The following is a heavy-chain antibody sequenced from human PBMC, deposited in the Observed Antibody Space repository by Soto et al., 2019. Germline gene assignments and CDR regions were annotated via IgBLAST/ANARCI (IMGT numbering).Heavy chain of an antibody. CDR3: ASPGIAAAGTLGLAPQY. CDR1: GFTVSSNY. Sequence: GGSLRLSCAASGFTVSSNYMSWVRQAPGKGLEWVSVIYSGGSTYYADSVNGRFTISRDNSKNTLYLQMNSLRAEDTVVYYCASPGIAAAGTLGLAPQYWGQGT. V-gene: IGHV3-66*01. D-gene: IGHD6-13*01. CDR2: IYSGGST. J-gene: IGHJ4*02.